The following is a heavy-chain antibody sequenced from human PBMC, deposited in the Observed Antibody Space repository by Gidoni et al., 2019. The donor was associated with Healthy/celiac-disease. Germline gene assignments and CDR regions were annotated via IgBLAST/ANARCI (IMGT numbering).Heavy chain of an antibody. Sequence: QVQLQEPGPGLVKPSETLSPTCTVSGASITSYHWSWIRQPPGKGLEWTGYIYYSGSTNYSPSLKSRVTISVDTSKDQFSLKLSSVTAADTAVYYCARHADYCSSTSCYPNWFDPWGQGTLVTVSS. CDR2: IYYSGST. D-gene: IGHD2-2*01. CDR1: GASITSYH. V-gene: IGHV4-59*08. J-gene: IGHJ5*02. CDR3: ARHADYCSSTSCYPNWFDP.